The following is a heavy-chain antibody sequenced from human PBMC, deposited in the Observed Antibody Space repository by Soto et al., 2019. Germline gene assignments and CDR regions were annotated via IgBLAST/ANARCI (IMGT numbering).Heavy chain of an antibody. Sequence: EVRLLESGGGLVQPGGSLSLSCAASGFTFSVYAMSWVRQAPGKGLEWVSGISGSGDSTHYADSVKGRFTVSRDNSKSMLYLQTNCLRAEDTAIDYCAKALYGGFTYWGQGTLVTVSS. CDR2: ISGSGDST. J-gene: IGHJ4*02. CDR3: AKALYGGFTY. CDR1: GFTFSVYA. D-gene: IGHD3-10*01. V-gene: IGHV3-23*01.